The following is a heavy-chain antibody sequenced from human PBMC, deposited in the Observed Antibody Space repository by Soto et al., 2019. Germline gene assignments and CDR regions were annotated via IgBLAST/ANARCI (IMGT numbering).Heavy chain of an antibody. D-gene: IGHD2-8*01. CDR3: AREGVNFYYFDY. CDR1: GFTFSSYA. CDR2: ISYDGSNK. J-gene: IGHJ4*02. V-gene: IGHV3-30-3*01. Sequence: GGSLRLSCAASGFTFSSYAMHWVRQAPGKGLEWVAVISYDGSNKYYADSVKGRFTISRDNSKNTLYLQMNSLRAEDPAVYYCAREGVNFYYFDYWGQGTLVTVSS.